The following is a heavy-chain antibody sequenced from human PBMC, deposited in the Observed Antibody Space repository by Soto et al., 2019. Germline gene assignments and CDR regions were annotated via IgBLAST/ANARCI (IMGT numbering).Heavy chain of an antibody. D-gene: IGHD5-12*01. V-gene: IGHV1-69*06. CDR2: IIPIFGTA. Sequence: SVKVSCKASGGTFSSYAIGWVRQAPGQGLEWMGGIIPIFGTANYAQKFQGRVTITADKSTSTAYMELSSLRSEDTAVYYCASGGGRGYDSPSTDFDDWGQGTLVIVSS. CDR1: GGTFSSYA. CDR3: ASGGGRGYDSPSTDFDD. J-gene: IGHJ4*02.